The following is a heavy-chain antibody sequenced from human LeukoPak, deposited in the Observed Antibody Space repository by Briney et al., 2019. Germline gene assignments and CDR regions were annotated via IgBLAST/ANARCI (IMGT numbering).Heavy chain of an antibody. CDR3: AGHERLRYYYYYYGMDV. V-gene: IGHV4-30-4*01. J-gene: IGHJ6*02. CDR2: IYYSGST. Sequence: SQTLSLTCTVSGGSISSGDYYWSWIRQPPGKGLEWIGYIYYSGSTNYNPSLKSRVTISVDTSKNQFSLKLSSVTAADTAVYYCAGHERLRYYYYYYGMDVWGQGTTVTVSS. CDR1: GGSISSGDYY. D-gene: IGHD1-1*01.